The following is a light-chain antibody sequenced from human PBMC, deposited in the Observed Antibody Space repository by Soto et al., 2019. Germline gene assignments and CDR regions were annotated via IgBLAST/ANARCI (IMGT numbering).Light chain of an antibody. J-gene: IGKJ2*01. V-gene: IGKV1-5*03. CDR1: QSISSW. CDR2: KAS. CDR3: QQYNSYT. Sequence: DIQMTQSPSTLSASVGDRVTITCRASQSISSWLAWYQQKPGKAPKLLIYKASSLESGVRSRFSGSGSGTEFTLTISSLQPDDFATYYCQQYNSYTFGQGTKLEIE.